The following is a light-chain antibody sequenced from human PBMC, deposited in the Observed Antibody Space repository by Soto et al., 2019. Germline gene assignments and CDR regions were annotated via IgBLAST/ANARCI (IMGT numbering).Light chain of an antibody. J-gene: IGLJ1*01. V-gene: IGLV1-51*02. CDR1: SSNNGNYY. CDR2: END. CDR3: GTWDSSLSIFV. Sequence: QSVLTQPPSVSAAPGQKVTMSCSRGSSNNGNYYVSWHQQLPGTAPKLLIYENDKRPSGIPDRFSGSKSGTSATLGITGLQTGDEADYYCGTWDSSLSIFVFGTGTKVTVL.